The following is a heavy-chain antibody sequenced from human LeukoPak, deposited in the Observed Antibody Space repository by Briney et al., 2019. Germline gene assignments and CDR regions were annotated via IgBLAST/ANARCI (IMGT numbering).Heavy chain of an antibody. Sequence: SVTVSCKASGGTFSSYAISWVRQAPGQGLEWMGGIIPIFGTANYAQKFQGRVTITADESTSTAYMELSSLRSEDTAVYYCASSYSGSSRGYYYGMDVWGQGTTVTVSS. CDR3: ASSYSGSSRGYYYGMDV. J-gene: IGHJ6*02. V-gene: IGHV1-69*13. CDR2: IIPIFGTA. D-gene: IGHD1-26*01. CDR1: GGTFSSYA.